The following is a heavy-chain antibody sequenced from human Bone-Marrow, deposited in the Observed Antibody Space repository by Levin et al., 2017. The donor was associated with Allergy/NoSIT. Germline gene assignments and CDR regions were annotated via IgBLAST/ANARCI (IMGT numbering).Heavy chain of an antibody. J-gene: IGHJ6*02. CDR1: GFTLTKAS. V-gene: IGHV3-15*01. Sequence: KAGGSLRLSCAASGFTLTKASMTWVRQAPGRGLEWVGHIRKTTDGGTTDYAAPVEGRITIPRDESRNTVYLQLNNLSSEDTGIYYCTTDDLLAVVGGHLYLLGVWGQGTTVTVSS. CDR2: IRKTTDGGTT. D-gene: IGHD3-9*01. CDR3: TTDDLLAVVGGHLYLLGV.